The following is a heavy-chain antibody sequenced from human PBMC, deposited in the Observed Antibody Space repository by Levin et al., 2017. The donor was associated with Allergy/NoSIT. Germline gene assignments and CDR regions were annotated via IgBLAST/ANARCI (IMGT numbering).Heavy chain of an antibody. CDR1: GYTFTGYY. CDR3: ARDRVFDY. CDR2: INPNSGGT. V-gene: IGHV1-2*02. J-gene: IGHJ4*02. Sequence: GESLKISCKASGYTFTGYYMHWVRQAPGQGLEWMGWINPNSGGTNYAQKFQGRVTMTRDTSISTAYMELSRLRSDDTAVYYCARDRVFDYWGQGTLVTVSS.